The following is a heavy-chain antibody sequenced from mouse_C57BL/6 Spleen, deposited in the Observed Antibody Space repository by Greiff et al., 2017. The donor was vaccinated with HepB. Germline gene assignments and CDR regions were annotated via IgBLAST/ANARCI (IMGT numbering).Heavy chain of an antibody. D-gene: IGHD1-1*01. J-gene: IGHJ4*01. CDR1: GFNIKGYY. Sequence: VQLQQSGAELVKPGASVKLSCTASGFNIKGYYMHWVKQRTEQGLEWIGRIDPEDGETKYAPKFQGKATITADTSSNTAYLQLISLTSEDTAVYYCATDYGSSYDYARDDWGPATSVTVSS. CDR3: ATDYGSSYDYARDD. V-gene: IGHV14-2*01. CDR2: IDPEDGET.